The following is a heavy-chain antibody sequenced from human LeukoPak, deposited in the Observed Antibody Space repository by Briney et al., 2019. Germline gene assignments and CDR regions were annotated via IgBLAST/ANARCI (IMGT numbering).Heavy chain of an antibody. CDR2: VSYDGNRK. V-gene: IGHV3-30-3*01. CDR1: GFTFSNFA. J-gene: IGHJ3*02. Sequence: GSLRLSCVASGFTFSNFAIHWVRQAPGKGLEWVTIVSYDGNRKYYADSVKGRFTVSRDTSKNTLYLQMSSLRAEDTAVYYCAKAWRAYGDYHTFDIWGLGTMVTVSS. CDR3: AKAWRAYGDYHTFDI. D-gene: IGHD4-17*01.